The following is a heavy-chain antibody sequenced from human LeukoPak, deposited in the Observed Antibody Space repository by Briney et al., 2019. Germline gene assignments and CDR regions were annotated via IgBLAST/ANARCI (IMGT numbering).Heavy chain of an antibody. CDR2: IGGSSSSI. D-gene: IGHD2-15*01. J-gene: IGHJ3*02. CDR3: TREHSEAFDI. CDR1: GFTFSSYS. Sequence: KPGGSLRLSCTASGFTFSSYSMNWVRQAPGKGLEWVSSIGGSSSSIYYAESVKGRFTISRDNAKNSLYLQMSSLRAEDTAVYYCTREHSEAFDIWGQGTMVTVSS. V-gene: IGHV3-21*01.